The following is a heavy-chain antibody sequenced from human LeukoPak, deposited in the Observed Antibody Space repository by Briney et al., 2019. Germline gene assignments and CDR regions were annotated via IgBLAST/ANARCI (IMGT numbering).Heavy chain of an antibody. CDR2: ISSYDGSKK. J-gene: IGHJ4*02. CDR3: ASVGGYYPLFDY. CDR1: GFTFSSYA. Sequence: GRSLRLSCSASGFTFSSYAMHWVRQAPGKGLEGVAVISSYDGSKKYYADAVKGRFTISRDNSKNTLYLQMNSLRAEDTGVYYCASVGGYYPLFDYWGQGTLVTVSS. D-gene: IGHD1-26*01. V-gene: IGHV3-30-3*01.